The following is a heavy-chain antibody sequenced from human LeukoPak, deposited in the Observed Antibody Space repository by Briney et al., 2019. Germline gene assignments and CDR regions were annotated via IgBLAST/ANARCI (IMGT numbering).Heavy chain of an antibody. Sequence: PGGSLRLSCAASGFSFSSFSMNWVRQAPGKGLEWVSYISGGSSFIYYVDSVKGRFTISRDNAKNSLYLQMNSLRAEDTAVYYCARDLAYSSGPNYWGQGTRVTVSS. CDR2: ISGGSSFI. D-gene: IGHD6-19*01. CDR3: ARDLAYSSGPNY. CDR1: GFSFSSFS. V-gene: IGHV3-21*01. J-gene: IGHJ4*02.